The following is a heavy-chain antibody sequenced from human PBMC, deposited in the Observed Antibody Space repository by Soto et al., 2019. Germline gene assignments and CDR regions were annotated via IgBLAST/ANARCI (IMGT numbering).Heavy chain of an antibody. CDR3: ARDVSPGSSSWYFDAFDL. D-gene: IGHD6-13*01. J-gene: IGHJ3*01. CDR2: IKKDESKK. V-gene: IGHV3-7*05. Sequence: EERLVESGGGLVQPGGSLRLSCAASGFTFSSSWMTWVRQAPGKGREWVANIKKDESKKSYLDSVRGRFTISRDNAKNSLYLQMDSLTAEDTALYYCARDVSPGSSSWYFDAFDLWGQGTMVTVSS. CDR1: GFTFSSSW.